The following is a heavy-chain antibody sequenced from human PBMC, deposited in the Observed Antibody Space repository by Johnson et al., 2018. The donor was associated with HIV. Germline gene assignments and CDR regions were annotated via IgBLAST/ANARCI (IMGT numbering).Heavy chain of an antibody. J-gene: IGHJ3*02. Sequence: VQLVESGGGVVRPGGSLKLSCAASGFSFDDYGMSWVRQPPGKGLEWVSGIDWNGGSTSYADSVRGRFTISRDNAKNSLYLQMNSLRAEDTALYYCTRARYSSSWYNGYAFDIWGQGTMVTVSS. CDR1: GFSFDDYG. V-gene: IGHV3-20*04. D-gene: IGHD6-13*01. CDR2: IDWNGGST. CDR3: TRARYSSSWYNGYAFDI.